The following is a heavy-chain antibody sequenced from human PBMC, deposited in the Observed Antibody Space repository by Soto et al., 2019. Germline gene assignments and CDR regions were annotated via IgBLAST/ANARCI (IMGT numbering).Heavy chain of an antibody. V-gene: IGHV3-23*01. CDR3: ARGGLRQRIDP. J-gene: IGHJ5*02. CDR1: GFTFSSYA. Sequence: PGGSLRLSCAASGFTFSSYAMSWVRQAPGRGLERVSGINDNGEIIYYADSVKGRFTISRDSAKNTMYLQMNSLTVDDTAVYYCARGGLRQRIDPWGRGTQVTGSS. CDR2: INDNGEII.